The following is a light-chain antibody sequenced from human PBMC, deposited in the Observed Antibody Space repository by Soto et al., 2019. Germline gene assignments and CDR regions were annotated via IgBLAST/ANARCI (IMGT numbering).Light chain of an antibody. CDR3: QQRSNWPLT. V-gene: IGKV3-11*01. CDR2: DAS. J-gene: IGKJ4*01. Sequence: EIVLTQSPATLSLSPGERATISCRASQSVSSYLAWYQQKPGQAPRLLIFDASNRVTGIPARFSGSGSGTDFTLTISSLEPEDFAVYYCQQRSNWPLTFGGGTKVEI. CDR1: QSVSSY.